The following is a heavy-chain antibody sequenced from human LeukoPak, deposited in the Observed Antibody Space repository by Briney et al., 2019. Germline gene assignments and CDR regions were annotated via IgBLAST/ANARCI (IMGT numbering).Heavy chain of an antibody. CDR3: AREVTIFGVVTLDY. J-gene: IGHJ4*02. CDR1: GGSFSGYY. V-gene: IGHV4-59*10. CDR2: IYTSEST. D-gene: IGHD3-3*01. Sequence: SETLSLTCAVYGGSFSGYYWSWIRQPPGKGLERIGRIYTSESTSYNPSLKSRVTMSVDTSKNQFSLKLSSVTAADTAMYYCAREVTIFGVVTLDYWGQGTLVTVSS.